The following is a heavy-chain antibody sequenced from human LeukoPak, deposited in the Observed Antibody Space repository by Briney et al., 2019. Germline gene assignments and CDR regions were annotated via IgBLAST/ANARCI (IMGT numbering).Heavy chain of an antibody. CDR2: ISTSSSYI. D-gene: IGHD2-15*01. CDR3: AKERDCSGGSCHLFDY. Sequence: GGSLRLSCAASGFTFSSYSMNWVSQAPGKGLEWVSSISTSSSYINYADSVKGRFTISRDNAKNSLYLQMNSLRAEDTAVYYCAKERDCSGGSCHLFDYWGQGTLVTVSS. V-gene: IGHV3-21*04. CDR1: GFTFSSYS. J-gene: IGHJ4*02.